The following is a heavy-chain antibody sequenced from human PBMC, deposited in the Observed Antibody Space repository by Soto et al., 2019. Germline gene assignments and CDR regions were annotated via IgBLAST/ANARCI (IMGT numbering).Heavy chain of an antibody. D-gene: IGHD2-2*02. V-gene: IGHV4-61*01. J-gene: IGHJ6*02. CDR2: IYYSGST. Sequence: ETLSLTCTVSGGSVSSGSYYWSWIRQPPGKGLEWIGYIYYSGSTNYNPSLKSRVTISVDTSKNQFSLKLSSVTAADTAVYYCARDCSSTSCYRYYGMDVWGQGTTVTVSS. CDR3: ARDCSSTSCYRYYGMDV. CDR1: GGSVSSGSYY.